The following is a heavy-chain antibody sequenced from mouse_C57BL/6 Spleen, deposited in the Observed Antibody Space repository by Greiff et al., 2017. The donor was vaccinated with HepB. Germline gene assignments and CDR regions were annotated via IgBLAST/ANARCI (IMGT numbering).Heavy chain of an antibody. CDR3: ARNWDMAYYFDY. J-gene: IGHJ2*01. Sequence: VQLQQSGAELVKPGASVKISCKASGYSFSSYWMNWVKQRPGKGLEWIGQIYPGDGDTNYNGKFKGKATLTADKSSSTAYMQLSSLTSEDSAVYCCARNWDMAYYFDYWGQGTTLTVSS. CDR2: IYPGDGDT. CDR1: GYSFSSYW. V-gene: IGHV1-80*01. D-gene: IGHD4-1*01.